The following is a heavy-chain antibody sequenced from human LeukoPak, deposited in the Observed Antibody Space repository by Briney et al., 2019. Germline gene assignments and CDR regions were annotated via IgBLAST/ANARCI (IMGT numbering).Heavy chain of an antibody. CDR2: IYSSVST. Sequence: PSETLSLTCTVSGGSISSNAYYWAWIRQPPGKGLEWIGSIYSSVSTYYNPSLKSRVTISVDTSKNQFSLRLSSVTAADPALYYCAYSGSYGHLGYWGQGIPVTVSS. CDR1: GGSISSNAYY. J-gene: IGHJ4*02. D-gene: IGHD1-26*01. V-gene: IGHV4-39*01. CDR3: AYSGSYGHLGY.